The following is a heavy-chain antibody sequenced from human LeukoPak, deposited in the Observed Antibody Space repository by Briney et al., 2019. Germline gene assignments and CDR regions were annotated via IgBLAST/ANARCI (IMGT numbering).Heavy chain of an antibody. V-gene: IGHV4-61*01. J-gene: IGHJ4*02. CDR3: AREDGDYFDY. Sequence: SETLSLTCTVSGVSVSSGRYYWSWIRQPPGKGLEWIGYIYYSGSTNYNPSLKSRVTISVDTSKNQYSLKLSSVTAADTAVYYCAREDGDYFDYWGQGTLVTVSS. D-gene: IGHD4-17*01. CDR2: IYYSGST. CDR1: GVSVSSGRYY.